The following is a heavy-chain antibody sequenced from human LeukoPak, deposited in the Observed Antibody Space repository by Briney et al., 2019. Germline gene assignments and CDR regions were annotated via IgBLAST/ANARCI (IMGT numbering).Heavy chain of an antibody. CDR1: GISLSNYG. D-gene: IGHD3-10*01. CDR2: ISERGGST. CDR3: AKRGVVIRGILVIGYHQEAYHYDF. V-gene: IGHV3-23*01. J-gene: IGHJ4*02. Sequence: GGSLRLSCVVSGISLSNYGMTWLRQAPGKGLEWVSYISERGGSTTYADSVKGRFTISRDTSLNTLYLQMNNLRAEDTAVYFCAKRGVVIRGILVIGYHQEAYHYDFWGQGVLVTVYS.